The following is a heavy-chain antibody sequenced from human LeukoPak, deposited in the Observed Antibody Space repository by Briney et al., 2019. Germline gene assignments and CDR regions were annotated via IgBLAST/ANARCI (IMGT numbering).Heavy chain of an antibody. J-gene: IGHJ4*02. CDR3: ARLRPGAVAGFDY. CDR2: ISWNSGSI. D-gene: IGHD6-19*01. V-gene: IGHV3-9*01. CDR1: GFTFDDYA. Sequence: PGGSLRLSCAASGFTFDDYAMHWVRQAPGKGLEWVSGISWNSGSIGYADSVKGRFTISRDNAKNSLYLQMNSLRAEDTALYYCARLRPGAVAGFDYWGQGTLVTVSS.